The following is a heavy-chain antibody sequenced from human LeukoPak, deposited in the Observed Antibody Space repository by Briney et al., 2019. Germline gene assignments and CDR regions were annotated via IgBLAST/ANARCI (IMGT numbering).Heavy chain of an antibody. J-gene: IGHJ4*02. CDR3: ARDQEGFDY. CDR2: IYPRDGST. V-gene: IGHV1-46*01. Sequence: ASVKFSCKASGYTLTSNYKHWVRQDPGQGLEWMGMIYPRDGSTSYAQKFQGRVTVTRDTSTSTVHMELSGLRSEDTAVYYCARDQEGFDYWGQGTLVTVSS. CDR1: GYTLTSNY.